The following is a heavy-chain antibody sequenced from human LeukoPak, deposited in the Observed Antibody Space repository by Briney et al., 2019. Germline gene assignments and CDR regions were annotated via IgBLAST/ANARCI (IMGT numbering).Heavy chain of an antibody. CDR3: ARVKEVGSSSGWFDP. CDR1: GYTFTSYG. J-gene: IGHJ5*02. V-gene: IGHV1-18*01. Sequence: GASVKVSCKASGYTFTSYGISWVRQAPGQGLEWMGWISAYNGNTNYAQKLQGRVTMTTDTSTSTAYMELRSPRSDDTAVYYCARVKEVGSSSGWFDPWGQGTLVTVSS. CDR2: ISAYNGNT. D-gene: IGHD6-6*01.